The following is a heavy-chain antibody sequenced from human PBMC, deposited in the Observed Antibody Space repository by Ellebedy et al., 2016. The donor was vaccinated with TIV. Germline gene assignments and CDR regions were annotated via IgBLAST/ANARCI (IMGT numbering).Heavy chain of an antibody. Sequence: PGGSLRLSCAASGFTFSNYWMSWVRQAPGKGLEWVANIKEDGSEAYYVDSVKGRFTISRDNAKNSLYLQMSNLRAEDTAVFYCARAGGRHSTGSGFYWGQGTRVTVST. CDR1: GFTFSNYW. CDR3: ARAGGRHSTGSGFY. J-gene: IGHJ4*02. CDR2: IKEDGSEA. D-gene: IGHD2-2*01. V-gene: IGHV3-7*03.